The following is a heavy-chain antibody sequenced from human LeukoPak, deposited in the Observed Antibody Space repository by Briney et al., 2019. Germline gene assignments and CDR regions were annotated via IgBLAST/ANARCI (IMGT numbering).Heavy chain of an antibody. Sequence: GESLKISCKASGYSFTSYWIGWVRQMPGKGLEWMGIIYPGDSETRYSPSFQGQVTISADKSISTAYLQWSSLKASDTAMYYCARLGNVDTAMVLDAFDIWGQGTMVTVSS. V-gene: IGHV5-51*01. J-gene: IGHJ3*02. CDR1: GYSFTSYW. CDR3: ARLGNVDTAMVLDAFDI. D-gene: IGHD5-18*01. CDR2: IYPGDSET.